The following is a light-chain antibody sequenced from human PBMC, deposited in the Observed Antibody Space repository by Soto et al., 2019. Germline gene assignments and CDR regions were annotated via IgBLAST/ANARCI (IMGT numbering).Light chain of an antibody. CDR2: GAS. J-gene: IGKJ1*01. Sequence: EIVLTQSPATLSLSPGERATLSCRASQSVVSSLAWYQQKPGQAPRLLIYGASTRATGISARFSGGGSGTDFTLTISRLEPEDFAVYYCQQYGSSLWTFGPGTKVDI. V-gene: IGKV3-20*01. CDR3: QQYGSSLWT. CDR1: QSVVSS.